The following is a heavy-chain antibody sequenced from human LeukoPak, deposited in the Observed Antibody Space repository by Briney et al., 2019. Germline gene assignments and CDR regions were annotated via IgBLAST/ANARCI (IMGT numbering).Heavy chain of an antibody. V-gene: IGHV1-18*01. J-gene: IGHJ6*02. CDR2: ISAYNGNT. CDR1: GYTFTSYG. D-gene: IGHD2-2*01. Sequence: ASVNVSCKASGYTFTSYGISWVRQAPGQGLEWMGWISAYNGNTNYAQKLQGRVTMTTDTSTSTAYMELRSLRSDDTAVYYCAREEEAPAGDRSGMDVWSQGTTVTVSS. CDR3: AREEEAPAGDRSGMDV.